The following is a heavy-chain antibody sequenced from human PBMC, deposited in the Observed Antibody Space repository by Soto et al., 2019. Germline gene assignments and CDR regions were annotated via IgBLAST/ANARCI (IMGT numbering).Heavy chain of an antibody. Sequence: ASVKVSCKAPGGTFSSYTISWVRQAPGQGLEWMGRIIPILGIANYAQKFQGRVTITADKSTSTAYMELSSLRSEDTAVYYCARGPRYCSSTSCYDNWFDPWGQGTLVTVSS. V-gene: IGHV1-69*02. J-gene: IGHJ5*02. CDR2: IIPILGIA. CDR1: GGTFSSYT. CDR3: ARGPRYCSSTSCYDNWFDP. D-gene: IGHD2-2*01.